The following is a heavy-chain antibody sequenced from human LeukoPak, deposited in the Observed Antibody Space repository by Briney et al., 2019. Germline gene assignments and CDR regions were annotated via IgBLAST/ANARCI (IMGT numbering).Heavy chain of an antibody. D-gene: IGHD3-9*01. J-gene: IGHJ4*02. Sequence: SETLSLTCTVSGGSISSSSYYWGWIRQPPGKGLEWIGSIYYSGSTYYNPSLKSRVTISVDTSKNQFSLKLSSVTAADTDVYYCARLGRYFDWLLDYYFDYWGQGTLVTVSS. V-gene: IGHV4-39*01. CDR2: IYYSGST. CDR1: GGSISSSSYY. CDR3: ARLGRYFDWLLDYYFDY.